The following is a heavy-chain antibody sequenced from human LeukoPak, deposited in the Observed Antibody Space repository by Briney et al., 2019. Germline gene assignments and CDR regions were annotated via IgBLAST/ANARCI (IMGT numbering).Heavy chain of an antibody. D-gene: IGHD7-27*01. CDR2: VFHSGGT. Sequence: SETLSLTCTVSGASISSSRYYWAWIRQSPGKGLEWLGSVFHSGGTYYNPSLRSRVTVSVATSKDQFSLKLSSVTAADTAVYYCARLKLGRDLWYFDLWGRGTLVTVSS. J-gene: IGHJ2*01. V-gene: IGHV4-39*01. CDR1: GASISSSRYY. CDR3: ARLKLGRDLWYFDL.